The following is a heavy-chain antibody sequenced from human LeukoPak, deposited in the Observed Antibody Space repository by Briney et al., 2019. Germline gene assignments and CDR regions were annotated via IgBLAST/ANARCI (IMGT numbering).Heavy chain of an antibody. CDR1: GGSISSSSYY. J-gene: IGHJ4*02. CDR2: IYYRGST. Sequence: PSETLSLTCTVSGGSISSSSYYWGWIRQPPGKGLEWFGSIYYRGSTYYNPSLKSRVTISVDTSKNQFSLKLSSVTAADTAVYYCARLGTTVTTDYWGQGTLVTVSS. CDR3: ARLGTTVTTDY. V-gene: IGHV4-39*01. D-gene: IGHD4-17*01.